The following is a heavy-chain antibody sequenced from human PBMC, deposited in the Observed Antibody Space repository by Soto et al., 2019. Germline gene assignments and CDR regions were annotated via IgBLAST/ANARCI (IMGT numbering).Heavy chain of an antibody. CDR1: GFTFSSYG. CDR3: AKGPKNDY. CDR2: ISYDGSNK. V-gene: IGHV3-30*18. Sequence: GGSLRLSCAASGFTFSSYGMHWVRQAPGKGLEWVAVISYDGSNKYYADSVKGRFTISRDNSKNTLYLQMNSLGAEDTAVYYCAKGPKNDYWGQGTLVTVSS. J-gene: IGHJ4*02.